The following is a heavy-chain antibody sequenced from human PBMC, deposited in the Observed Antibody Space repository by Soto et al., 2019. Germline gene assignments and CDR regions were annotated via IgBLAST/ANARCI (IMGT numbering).Heavy chain of an antibody. V-gene: IGHV1-18*01. CDR1: GYTFTSYA. CDR2: IRAYNGNT. CDR3: ARVVVVPAAMSPYYYYYMDV. D-gene: IGHD2-2*01. Sequence: ASVKVSCKASGYTFTSYAMHWVRQAPGQGLEWMGWIRAYNGNTNYAQKLQGRVTMTTDTSTSTAYLELRSLRSDDTAVYYCARVVVVPAAMSPYYYYYMDVWGKGTTVTVSS. J-gene: IGHJ6*03.